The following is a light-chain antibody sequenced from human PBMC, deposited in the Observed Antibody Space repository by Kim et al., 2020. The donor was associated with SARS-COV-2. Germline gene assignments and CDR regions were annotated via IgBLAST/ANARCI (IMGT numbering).Light chain of an antibody. CDR2: DAF. V-gene: IGKV3-11*01. J-gene: IGKJ5*01. CDR3: QQRYSWPIT. CDR1: QSIGSE. Sequence: LSPGERATLSCRASQSIGSELAWYQQTPGNPPRLLIYDAFNWATGVPARFSGSGSGTDFTLTISSLEPEDFAVYYCQQRYSWPITFGQGTRLEIK.